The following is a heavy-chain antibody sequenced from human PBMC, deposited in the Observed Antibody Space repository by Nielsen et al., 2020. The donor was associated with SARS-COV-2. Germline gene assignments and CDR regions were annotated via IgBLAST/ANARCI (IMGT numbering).Heavy chain of an antibody. J-gene: IGHJ6*02. Sequence: ASVKVSCKASGYTFTSYAMHWVRQAPGQRLEWMGWINAGNGNTKYSQKFQGRVTMTRDTSTSTVYMELSSLRSEDTAVYYCASRKGTGTTSLYGMDVWGQGTTVTVSS. V-gene: IGHV1-3*01. CDR2: INAGNGNT. CDR3: ASRKGTGTTSLYGMDV. D-gene: IGHD1-1*01. CDR1: GYTFTSYA.